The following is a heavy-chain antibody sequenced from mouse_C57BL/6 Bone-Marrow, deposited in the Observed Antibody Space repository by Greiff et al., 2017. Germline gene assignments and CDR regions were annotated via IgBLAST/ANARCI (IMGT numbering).Heavy chain of an antibody. J-gene: IGHJ4*01. CDR2: ISSGSSTI. V-gene: IGHV5-17*01. CDR3: ATRRYYYDMDY. Sequence: EVKLVESGGGLVKPGGSLTLSCAASGFTFSDYGMHWVRQAPEKGLEWVAYISSGSSTIYYADTVKGRFTISRDNAKNTLFLQMTSLRSEDTAVYYYATRRYYYDMDYWGQGTSVTVTS. CDR1: GFTFSDYG.